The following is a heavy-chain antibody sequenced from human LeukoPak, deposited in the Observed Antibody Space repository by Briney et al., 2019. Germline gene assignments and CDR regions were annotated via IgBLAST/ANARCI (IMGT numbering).Heavy chain of an antibody. J-gene: IGHJ3*02. D-gene: IGHD4-17*01. CDR2: IRFGGTIK. CDR3: AKPTAPPGPDAFDI. V-gene: IGHV3-30*02. CDR1: RFNFSSYG. Sequence: GGSLRLSCAVSRFNFSSYGMHWVRQAPGKGLEWVAFIRFGGTIKNYADSVKGRFTISRVDSKNTLYLQMNSLRAEDTAVYYCAKPTAPPGPDAFDIWGQGTMVTVSS.